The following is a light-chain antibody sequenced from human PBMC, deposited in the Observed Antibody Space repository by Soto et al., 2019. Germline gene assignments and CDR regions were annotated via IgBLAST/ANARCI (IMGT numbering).Light chain of an antibody. Sequence: DIQMTRPPWTLSASVEDRVTITCRARQSISIWLAWYQQKPGKAPKLLIYDASILASGVPSRSSGSGSGTEFTLTTSSLQPDDFAAYYSQQYNSYRTFGQGTKVDIK. CDR1: QSISIW. J-gene: IGKJ1*01. CDR3: QQYNSYRT. CDR2: DAS. V-gene: IGKV1-5*01.